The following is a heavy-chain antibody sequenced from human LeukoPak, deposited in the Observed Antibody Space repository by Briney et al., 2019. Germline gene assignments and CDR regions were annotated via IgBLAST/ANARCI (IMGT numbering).Heavy chain of an antibody. J-gene: IGHJ4*02. V-gene: IGHV3-13*01. CDR3: ARVRYGTYDY. D-gene: IGHD4-17*01. Sequence: GGSLRLSCAASGFTFSPVWMHWVRQATGKGLEWVSAIGTAGDTYYPGSVKGRFTISRENAKSSLYLQMNSLRTEDTAVYYCARVRYGTYDYWGQGTLVTVSS. CDR2: IGTAGDT. CDR1: GFTFSPVW.